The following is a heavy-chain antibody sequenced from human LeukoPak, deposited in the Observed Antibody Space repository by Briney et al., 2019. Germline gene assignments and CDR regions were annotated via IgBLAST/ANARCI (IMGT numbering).Heavy chain of an antibody. Sequence: GGSLRLSCAASGFTFGTYWMSWVRQAPGKGLEWVANIKQDGSEKDYVDSVKGRFTISRDNAKNSLYLQMNSPRVEDTAVYYCARDRARTGTTLLDYWGQGTLLIV. CDR1: GFTFGTYW. D-gene: IGHD1-1*01. V-gene: IGHV3-7*03. CDR3: ARDRARTGTTLLDY. J-gene: IGHJ4*02. CDR2: IKQDGSEK.